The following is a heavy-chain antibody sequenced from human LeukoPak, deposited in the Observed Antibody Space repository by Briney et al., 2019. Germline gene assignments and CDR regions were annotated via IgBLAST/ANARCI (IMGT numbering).Heavy chain of an antibody. Sequence: GGSLRLSCAASGFTFSSYTMSWVRQAPGKGLEWVSTITTSDGNTYYADSVKGRFTVSRDNSKNTLFLQMNSLRAEDTAIYYCAKDGGLWVSAHWGDSWGRGTLVTVSS. CDR3: AKDGGLWVSAHWGDS. V-gene: IGHV3-23*01. CDR2: ITTSDGNT. J-gene: IGHJ4*02. D-gene: IGHD7-27*01. CDR1: GFTFSSYT.